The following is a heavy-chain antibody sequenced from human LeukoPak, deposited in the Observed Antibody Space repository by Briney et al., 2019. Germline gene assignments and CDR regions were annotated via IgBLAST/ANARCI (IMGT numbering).Heavy chain of an antibody. CDR2: ISGSGST. CDR3: ARDRTYYDSTGYYFDS. J-gene: IGHJ4*02. Sequence: PSETLSLTCTVSGDSISSYFWSWIRQPAGKGLEWIARISGSGSTNYTPSLKSRVTLSVDTSKNQFSLNLGSVTAADTAVYYCARDRTYYDSTGYYFDSWGQGTLVTVSS. D-gene: IGHD3-22*01. V-gene: IGHV4-4*07. CDR1: GDSISSYF.